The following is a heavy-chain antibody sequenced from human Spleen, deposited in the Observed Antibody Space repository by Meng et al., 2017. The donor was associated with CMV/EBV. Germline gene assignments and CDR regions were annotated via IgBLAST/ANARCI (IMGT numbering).Heavy chain of an antibody. J-gene: IGHJ6*02. D-gene: IGHD3/OR15-3a*01. CDR1: GGSVRSASYY. V-gene: IGHV4-61*01. CDR2: IYYTGST. CDR3: ARGGLDSRYYYYYYGMDV. Sequence: SETLSLTCTVSGGSVRSASYYWGWIRQPPGKGLEWIGYIYYTGSTNYNPPLKSRVTISVDASKNQFSLKLSSVTAADTAVYYCARGGLDSRYYYYYYGMDVWGQGTTVTVSS.